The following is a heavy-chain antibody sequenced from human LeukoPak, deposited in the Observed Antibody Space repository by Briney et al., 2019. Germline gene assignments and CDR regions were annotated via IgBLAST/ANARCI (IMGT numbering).Heavy chain of an antibody. CDR3: AHMLSSGWYNDY. V-gene: IGHV2-5*01. CDR2: IYWNDDK. CDR1: GFSLNTSGVG. D-gene: IGHD6-19*01. J-gene: IGHJ4*02. Sequence: ESRPTLVKPTQTLTLTCTFSGFSLNTSGVGVGWIRQPPGRALEWLALIYWNDDKRYSPSLKSRLTITKDTSKNQVVLTMTNMDPVGTATYYCAHMLSSGWYNDYWGQGTVFTVSS.